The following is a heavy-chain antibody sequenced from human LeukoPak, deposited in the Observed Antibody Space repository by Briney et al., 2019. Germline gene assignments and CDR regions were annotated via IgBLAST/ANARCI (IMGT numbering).Heavy chain of an antibody. V-gene: IGHV3-23*01. D-gene: IGHD3-9*01. Sequence: PGGSLRLSCAASGFTFSTHAMSWVRQAPGKGREWVSAVTSGGSTYNADSVKGRFTISRDESKNMLYLQMNSLRAEDTAVYYCAKGQTYYDTLTGYPRYYYHGMDVWGQGTTVTVAS. CDR2: VTSGGST. CDR3: AKGQTYYDTLTGYPRYYYHGMDV. CDR1: GFTFSTHA. J-gene: IGHJ6*02.